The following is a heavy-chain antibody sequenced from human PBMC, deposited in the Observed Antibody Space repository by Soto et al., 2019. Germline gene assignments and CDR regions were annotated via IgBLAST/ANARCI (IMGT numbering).Heavy chain of an antibody. CDR1: GYTFTSYG. J-gene: IGHJ5*02. D-gene: IGHD6-13*01. Sequence: QVQLVQSGAEVKKPGASVKVSCKASGYTFTSYGISWVRQAPGQGLEWMGWISAYNGNTNYAQKLQGRGTMTTDTSTSTAYMELRSLRSDDTAVYYCARDSSSWTKPNCFDPWGQGTLVTVSS. V-gene: IGHV1-18*01. CDR3: ARDSSSWTKPNCFDP. CDR2: ISAYNGNT.